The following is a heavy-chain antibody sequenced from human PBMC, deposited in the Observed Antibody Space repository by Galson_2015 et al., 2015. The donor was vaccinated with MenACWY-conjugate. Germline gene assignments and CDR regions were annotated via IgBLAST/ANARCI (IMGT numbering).Heavy chain of an antibody. D-gene: IGHD1-14*01. V-gene: IGHV1-69*04. J-gene: IGHJ4*02. CDR3: ARPGREDSFRGDC. CDR1: GGAFSNYA. Sequence: SVKVSCKASGGAFSNYAISWVRQAPGQGLEWMGRIIPFLGVANYAETFQGRVTITAEKSTSTVYMEVTGLRSDDAAVYYYARPGREDSFRGDCWGQGPQVPVSS. CDR2: IIPFLGVA.